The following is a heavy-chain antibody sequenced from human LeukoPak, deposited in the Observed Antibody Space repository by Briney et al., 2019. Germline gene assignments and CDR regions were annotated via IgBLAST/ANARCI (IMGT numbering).Heavy chain of an antibody. Sequence: ASVKVSCKASGYIFTGYYMHWVRQAPGQGLEWMGWINADSGGTRYAQNFQGRVTMTRDTSITTAYMELSRLRSEDTAVYYCARVWESFYYDSSGYVGYFDYWGQGTLVTVSS. CDR2: INADSGGT. CDR3: ARVWESFYYDSSGYVGYFDY. D-gene: IGHD3-22*01. CDR1: GYIFTGYY. V-gene: IGHV1-2*02. J-gene: IGHJ4*02.